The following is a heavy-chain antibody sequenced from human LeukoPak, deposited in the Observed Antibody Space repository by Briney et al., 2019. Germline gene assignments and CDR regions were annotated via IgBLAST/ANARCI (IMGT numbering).Heavy chain of an antibody. CDR1: GGSISSYY. V-gene: IGHV4-59*08. CDR2: IYYSGST. CDR3: ARGDTYGASDY. Sequence: SETLSLTCTVSGGSISSYYWSWIRQPPGKGLEWIGHIYYSGSTNYNPSLKSRVTISVDTSKKQFSLKLSSVTAADTAVYYCARGDTYGASDYWGQGTLVTVSS. D-gene: IGHD4-17*01. J-gene: IGHJ4*02.